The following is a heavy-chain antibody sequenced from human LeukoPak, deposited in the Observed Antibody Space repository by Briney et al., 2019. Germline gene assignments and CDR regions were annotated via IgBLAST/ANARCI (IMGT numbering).Heavy chain of an antibody. CDR1: GYTFTGYY. CDR3: ARDPEGENWFDP. Sequence: ASVKVSCKASGYTFTGYYKHWVRQAPGQGLEWMGWINPNSGGTNYAQKFQGRVTMTRDTSISTAYMELSRLRSDDTAVYYCARDPEGENWFDPWGQGTLVTVSS. CDR2: INPNSGGT. J-gene: IGHJ5*02. V-gene: IGHV1-2*02.